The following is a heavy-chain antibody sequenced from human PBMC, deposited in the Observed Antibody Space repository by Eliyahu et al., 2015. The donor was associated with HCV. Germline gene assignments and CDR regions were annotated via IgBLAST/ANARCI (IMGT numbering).Heavy chain of an antibody. D-gene: IGHD1-26*01. CDR1: GFTFSRYA. J-gene: IGHJ6*02. Sequence: EVQLLESGGGLVQPGGSLRLSCAASGFTFSRYAMTWVRQAPGKGLEGVSSITGSGGGTYYADSVKGRFTISRDNSENTLYLQMNSLRAEDTAVYYCAKDSGSYPDYYYGLDVWGQGTTVTVSS. CDR2: ITGSGGGT. CDR3: AKDSGSYPDYYYGLDV. V-gene: IGHV3-23*01.